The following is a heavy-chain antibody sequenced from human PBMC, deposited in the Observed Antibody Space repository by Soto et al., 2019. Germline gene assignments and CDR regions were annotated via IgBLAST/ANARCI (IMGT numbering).Heavy chain of an antibody. J-gene: IGHJ4*02. D-gene: IGHD6-19*01. V-gene: IGHV4-38-2*01. CDR3: ASLDSSGWYDY. CDR1: GYSISSGYY. Sequence: KTSETLSLTCAVSGYSISSGYYWGWIRQPPGKGLEWIGSIYHSGSTYYNPSLKSRVTISVDTSKNQFSLKLSSVTAADTAVYYCASLDSSGWYDYWGQGTLVTVSS. CDR2: IYHSGST.